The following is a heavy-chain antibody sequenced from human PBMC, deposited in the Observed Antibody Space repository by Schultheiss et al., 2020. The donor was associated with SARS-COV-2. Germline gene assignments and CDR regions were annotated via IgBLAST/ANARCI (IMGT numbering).Heavy chain of an antibody. D-gene: IGHD6-19*01. Sequence: GSLRLSCAVSGYSISIGYYWGYIRQSPGKGLEWIGEINHSGSTNYNPSLKSRVTISVDTSKNQFSLKLNSVTAADTAVYYCARTRIAVAGKGAFDYWGQGTLVTVSS. J-gene: IGHJ4*02. CDR2: INHSGST. CDR3: ARTRIAVAGKGAFDY. V-gene: IGHV4-38-2*01. CDR1: GYSISIGYY.